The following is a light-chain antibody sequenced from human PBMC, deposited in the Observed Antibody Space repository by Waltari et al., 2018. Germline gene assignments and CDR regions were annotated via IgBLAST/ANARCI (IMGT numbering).Light chain of an antibody. CDR2: GAS. CDR1: QSVSINS. J-gene: IGKJ1*01. V-gene: IGKV3-20*01. CDR3: QQYCSSPRT. Sequence: IVLTQSPGTLSLSHGHRATLSCRASQSVSINSLAWDQQKPGQAPRHLIYGASNRVTGIPYRCWGSGSGTDFTLTISRLEPEDFAVYYCQQYCSSPRTFGQGTKVEIK.